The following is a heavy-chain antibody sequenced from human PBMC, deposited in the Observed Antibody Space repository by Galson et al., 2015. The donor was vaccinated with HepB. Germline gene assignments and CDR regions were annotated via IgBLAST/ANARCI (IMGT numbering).Heavy chain of an antibody. Sequence: SVKVSCKASGYTFTSYAMNWVRQAPGQGLEWMGRINPNSGGTNYAQKFQGRVTMTRDASISTAYMELSRLRSDDTAVYYCARGTSYGALWDYYYYMDVWGKGTTVTVSS. CDR2: INPNSGGT. D-gene: IGHD4-17*01. CDR3: ARGTSYGALWDYYYYMDV. V-gene: IGHV1-2*06. CDR1: GYTFTSYA. J-gene: IGHJ6*03.